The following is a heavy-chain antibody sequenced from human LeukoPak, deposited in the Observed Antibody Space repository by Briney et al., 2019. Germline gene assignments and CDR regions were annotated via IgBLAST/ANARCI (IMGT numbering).Heavy chain of an antibody. CDR1: GGSFSGYY. D-gene: IGHD3-9*01. V-gene: IGHV4-34*01. CDR2: INHSGST. Sequence: SETLSLTCAVYGGSFSGYYWSWIRQPPGKGLEWIGEINHSGSTNYDPSLKSRVTISVDTSKNQFSLKLSSVTAADTAVYYCAPRNYDILTGYSSYGMDVWGKGTTVTVSS. CDR3: APRNYDILTGYSSYGMDV. J-gene: IGHJ6*04.